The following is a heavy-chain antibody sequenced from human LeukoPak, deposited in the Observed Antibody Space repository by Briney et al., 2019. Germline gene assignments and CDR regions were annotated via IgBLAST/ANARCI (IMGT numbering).Heavy chain of an antibody. Sequence: GGPLRLSCAASGFTFSSYWMSWVRQAPGKGLEWVANIKQDGSEKYYVDSVKGRFTISRDNAKNSLYLQMNSLRAEDTAVYYCARDDCSSISCYHNWFDSWGQGTLVTVSS. J-gene: IGHJ5*01. CDR2: IKQDGSEK. CDR3: ARDDCSSISCYHNWFDS. V-gene: IGHV3-7*01. CDR1: GFTFSSYW. D-gene: IGHD2-2*01.